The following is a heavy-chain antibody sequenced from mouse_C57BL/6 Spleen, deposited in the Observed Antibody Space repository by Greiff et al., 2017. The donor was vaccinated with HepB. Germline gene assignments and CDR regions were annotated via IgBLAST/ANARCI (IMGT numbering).Heavy chain of an antibody. Sequence: EVMLVESEGGLVQPGSSMKLSCTASGFTFSDYYMAWVRQVPEKGLEWVANINYDGSSTYYLDSLKSRFIISRDNAKNILYLQMSSLKSEDTATYYCARVDLDYGGSYFDYWGQGTTLTVSS. V-gene: IGHV5-16*01. CDR1: GFTFSDYY. D-gene: IGHD2-4*01. CDR2: INYDGSST. CDR3: ARVDLDYGGSYFDY. J-gene: IGHJ2*01.